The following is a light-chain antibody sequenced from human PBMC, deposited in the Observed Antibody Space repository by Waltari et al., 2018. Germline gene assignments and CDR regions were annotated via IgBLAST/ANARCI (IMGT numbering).Light chain of an antibody. CDR2: EVS. J-gene: IGLJ2*01. CDR1: SSSVGAYKY. CDR3: ASRGASKV. V-gene: IGLV2-8*01. Sequence: QSALTQPPSASGSPGQSVTIPCTGTSSSVGAYKYSSWYPQHPGKAPKLLIYEVSKRASGVPDRFSGSKSGNTASLTVSGLQAEDEADYYCASRGASKVFGGGTKLTVL.